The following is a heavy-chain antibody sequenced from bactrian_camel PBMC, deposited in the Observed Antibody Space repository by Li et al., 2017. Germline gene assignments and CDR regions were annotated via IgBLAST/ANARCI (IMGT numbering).Heavy chain of an antibody. CDR2: RRSSDGTI. CDR3: AADCWGDYGAEPD. CDR1: QGPSDDSD. D-gene: IGHD5*01. Sequence: HVQLVESGGGSVQAGGSLRLSCTTSQGPSDDSDMGWYRQAPGNECELVSSRRSSDGTIKYSDSVRGRFTISQDKPKNTLYLQMNSLKTEDTAVYYCAADCWGDYGAEPDWGQGTQVTVS. V-gene: IGHV3S63*01. J-gene: IGHJ4*01.